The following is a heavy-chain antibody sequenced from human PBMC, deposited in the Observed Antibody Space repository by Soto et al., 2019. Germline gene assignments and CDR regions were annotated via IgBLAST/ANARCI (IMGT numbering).Heavy chain of an antibody. CDR2: VHYIGST. V-gene: IGHV4-39*01. J-gene: IGHJ4*02. CDR3: ARQHYYDSSGYYTWN. D-gene: IGHD3-22*01. CDR1: GSSIRSNIYY. Sequence: SEILSLTSSVSGSSIRSNIYYWGWIRHSPGKVLECIATVHYIGSTYYTPSLKNRVTISADTSNNQFSLRLNSVTAADTAVYYCARQHYYDSSGYYTWNWGQGTLVTVS.